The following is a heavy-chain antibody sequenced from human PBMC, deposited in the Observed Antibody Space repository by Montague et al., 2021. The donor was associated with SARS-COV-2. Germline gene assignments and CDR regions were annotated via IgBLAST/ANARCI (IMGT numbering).Heavy chain of an antibody. CDR3: TRHVRMTWPESSPGFDY. Sequence: SETLSLTCTVSGDSISSSSYNWGWIRQPPGKGLEWIGNVHYSGRPYYNPSLKSRVTIYVDTSKDQLSLKLCSVTAADTAVYYCTRHVRMTWPESSPGFDYWGQGTLVTVSS. CDR2: VHYSGRP. J-gene: IGHJ4*02. CDR1: GDSISSSSYN. D-gene: IGHD2-8*01. V-gene: IGHV4-39*01.